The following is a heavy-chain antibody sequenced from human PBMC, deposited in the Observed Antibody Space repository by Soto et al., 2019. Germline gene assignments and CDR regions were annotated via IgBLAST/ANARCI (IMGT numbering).Heavy chain of an antibody. V-gene: IGHV3-11*01. CDR1: GFTFSDYY. CDR2: ISSSGSTI. D-gene: IGHD5-12*01. J-gene: IGHJ4*02. Sequence: PGGSLRLSCAASGFTFSDYYMSWVRQAPGKGLEWISYISSSGSTIYYADSVKGRFTISRDNAKNSLYLQMNSLRAEDTATYYCARRSGSNSFDYWGQGTPVSVSS. CDR3: ARRSGSNSFDY.